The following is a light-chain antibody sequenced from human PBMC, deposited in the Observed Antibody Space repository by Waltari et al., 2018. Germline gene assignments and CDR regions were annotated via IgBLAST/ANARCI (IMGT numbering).Light chain of an antibody. Sequence: DIQMTQSPSSLSASTGDRDTITCRASQGISNSLAWYQQKPGNAPTLLLSDSSRLETGVPSRFTGSRSGTDYTLTISSLQPEDFASYYCQQYYSIPLTFGGGTKVEIK. V-gene: IGKV1-NL1*01. J-gene: IGKJ4*01. CDR2: DSS. CDR1: QGISNS. CDR3: QQYYSIPLT.